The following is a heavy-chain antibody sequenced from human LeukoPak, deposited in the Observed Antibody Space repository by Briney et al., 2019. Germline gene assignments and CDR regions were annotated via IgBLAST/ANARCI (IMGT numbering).Heavy chain of an antibody. CDR3: ALAYSVTIFGVGPFDY. Sequence: GGSLRLSCAASGFTFSSYSMNWVRQAPGKGQEWVSYISSSSSTIYYADSVKGRFTISRDNSKNTLYLQMNSLRAEDTAVYYCALAYSVTIFGVGPFDYWGQGTLVTVSS. V-gene: IGHV3-48*01. CDR2: ISSSSSTI. D-gene: IGHD3-3*01. CDR1: GFTFSSYS. J-gene: IGHJ4*02.